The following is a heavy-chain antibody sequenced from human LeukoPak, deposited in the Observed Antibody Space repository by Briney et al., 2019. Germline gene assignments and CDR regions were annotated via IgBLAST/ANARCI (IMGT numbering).Heavy chain of an antibody. Sequence: AAVKVSCKASGYTFTGYYMHWVRQAPGQGLEWMGWINPNSWGTNYAHKFQDRGTMTRDTSISTAYMELRRLRSGDTAVYYCAREYGSGTYLGYWGQGTLVTVSS. D-gene: IGHD3-10*01. J-gene: IGHJ4*02. CDR2: INPNSWGT. CDR3: AREYGSGTYLGY. V-gene: IGHV1-2*02. CDR1: GYTFTGYY.